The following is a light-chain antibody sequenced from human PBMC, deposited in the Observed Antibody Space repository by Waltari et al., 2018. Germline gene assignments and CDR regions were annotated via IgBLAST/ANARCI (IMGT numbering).Light chain of an antibody. CDR2: SAS. CDR1: QSVRNSN. CDR3: HHYGSSPPIT. Sequence: EIVLTQSPGTLSLSPGERATLSCRASQSVRNSNLGWYQQNPGQAPRLHIYSASTRATGIPDRFSGSGSGMDFTLTISRLESEDFAVYYCHHYGSSPPITFGGGTKVEIK. J-gene: IGKJ4*01. V-gene: IGKV3-20*01.